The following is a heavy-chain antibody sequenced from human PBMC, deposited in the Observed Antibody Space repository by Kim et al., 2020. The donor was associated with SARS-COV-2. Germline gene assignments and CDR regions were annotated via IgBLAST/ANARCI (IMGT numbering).Heavy chain of an antibody. J-gene: IGHJ4*02. CDR2: IYYSGST. V-gene: IGHV4-59*08. Sequence: GKGLEWIGYIYYSGSTNSNPSLKSRVTISVDTSKNQFSLKLSSVTAADTAVYYCARYRSSGWYVGYFDYWGQGTLVTVSS. CDR3: ARYRSSGWYVGYFDY. D-gene: IGHD6-19*01.